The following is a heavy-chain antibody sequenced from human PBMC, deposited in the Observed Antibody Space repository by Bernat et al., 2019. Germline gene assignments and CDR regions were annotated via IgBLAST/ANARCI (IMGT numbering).Heavy chain of an antibody. Sequence: QVQLVESGGGVVQPGRSLRLSCAASGFTFSSYAMHWVRQAPGKGLEWVAVISYDGSNKYYADSVKGRFTISRDNSKNMLYLQMNSLRAEDTAVYYCARDGRGVRGVMGYYGMDVWGQGTTVTVSS. D-gene: IGHD3-10*01. V-gene: IGHV3-30-3*01. CDR3: ARDGRGVRGVMGYYGMDV. CDR2: ISYDGSNK. CDR1: GFTFSSYA. J-gene: IGHJ6*02.